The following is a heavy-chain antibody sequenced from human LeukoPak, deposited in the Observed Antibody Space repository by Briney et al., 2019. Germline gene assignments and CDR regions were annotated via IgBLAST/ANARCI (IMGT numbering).Heavy chain of an antibody. CDR3: ARHVVGDTAMQPVRILLDY. J-gene: IGHJ4*02. CDR1: GYSFASYW. CDR2: IYPGDSDT. Sequence: GESLKISCEGSGYSFASYWIGWVRQMPGKGLEWMGIIYPGDSDTRYSPSFQGQVTISADKSISTAYLQWSSLKASDTAMYYCARHVVGDTAMQPVRILLDYWGQGTLVTVSS. D-gene: IGHD5-18*01. V-gene: IGHV5-51*01.